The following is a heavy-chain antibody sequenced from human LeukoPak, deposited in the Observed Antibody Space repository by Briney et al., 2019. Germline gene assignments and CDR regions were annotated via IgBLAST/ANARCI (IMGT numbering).Heavy chain of an antibody. V-gene: IGHV1-8*03. Sequence: ASVKVSCKASGHTFIGYNMHWVRQAPGQGPEWMGWVNPDTGNTGFAQKFQGRVTITQNSSLTTVYMELSSLTPEDAAVYYCARRGLVAGIYDLVYGFDLWGQGTMVTVSS. CDR1: GHTFIGYN. J-gene: IGHJ3*01. D-gene: IGHD3/OR15-3a*01. CDR2: VNPDTGNT. CDR3: ARRGLVAGIYDLVYGFDL.